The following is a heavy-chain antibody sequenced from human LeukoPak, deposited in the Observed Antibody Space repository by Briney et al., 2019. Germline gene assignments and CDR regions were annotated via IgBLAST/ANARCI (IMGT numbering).Heavy chain of an antibody. D-gene: IGHD3-10*01. CDR3: ARVWFGELDAFDI. V-gene: IGHV1-2*02. CDR2: INPNSGGT. Sequence: GASVKVSCKASGYTFTGYYMHWVRQAHGQGLEWMGWINPNSGGTNYAQKFQGRVTMTRDTSISTAYMELSRLRSDDTAVYYCARVWFGELDAFDIWGQGTMVTVSS. J-gene: IGHJ3*02. CDR1: GYTFTGYY.